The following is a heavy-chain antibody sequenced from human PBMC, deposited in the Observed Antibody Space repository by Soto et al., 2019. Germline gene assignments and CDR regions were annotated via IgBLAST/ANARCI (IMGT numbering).Heavy chain of an antibody. CDR1: GFTFSSYS. J-gene: IGHJ3*02. Sequence: PGGSLRLSCAASGFTFSSYSLNWVRQAPGKGLEWVSYISSSSSTIYYADSVKGRFTISRDNAKNSLYLQMNSLRAEDTAVYYCLGYCSGGSCYSQTQDAFDIWGQGTMVTVSS. D-gene: IGHD2-15*01. CDR2: ISSSSSTI. CDR3: LGYCSGGSCYSQTQDAFDI. V-gene: IGHV3-48*01.